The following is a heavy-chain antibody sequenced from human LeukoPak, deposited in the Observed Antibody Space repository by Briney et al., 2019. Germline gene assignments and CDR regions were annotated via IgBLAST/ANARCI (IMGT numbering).Heavy chain of an antibody. D-gene: IGHD3-16*01. CDR2: IWYDGSNK. V-gene: IGHV3-33*01. CDR1: GFTFSSYG. J-gene: IGHJ3*02. Sequence: GGSLRLSCAASGFTFSSYGMHWVRQAPGKGLEWVAVIWYDGSNKYYADSVKGRFTISRDNSKSTLYLQMNSLRAEDTAVYYCATEQPGEAFDIWGQGTMVTVSS. CDR3: ATEQPGEAFDI.